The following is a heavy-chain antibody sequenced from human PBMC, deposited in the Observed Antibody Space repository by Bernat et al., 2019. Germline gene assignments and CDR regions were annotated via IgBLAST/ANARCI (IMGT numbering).Heavy chain of an antibody. Sequence: EVQLVESGGGLVKPGGSLRLSCAASGFTFSSYSMNWVRQAPGKGLEWVSSISSSSSYIYYADSVKGRFTNSRDNAKNSLYLQMNSLRAEDTAVYYCARWVGDGNFDYWGQGTLVTVSS. J-gene: IGHJ4*02. CDR1: GFTFSSYS. CDR2: ISSSSSYI. D-gene: IGHD3-16*01. V-gene: IGHV3-21*01. CDR3: ARWVGDGNFDY.